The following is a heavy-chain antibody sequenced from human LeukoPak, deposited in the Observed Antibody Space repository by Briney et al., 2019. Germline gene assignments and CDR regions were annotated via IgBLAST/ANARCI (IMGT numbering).Heavy chain of an antibody. V-gene: IGHV4-34*01. CDR1: GGSFSDYY. CDR3: AYSSAFQQH. J-gene: IGHJ1*01. D-gene: IGHD3-22*01. Sequence: SETLSLTCAVYGGSFSDYYCSWIRQPPGKGLEWVGEINHGGSTNCSPSLKSRVTLSADTSKKQCSLKLSSVTAADTAVYYCAYSSAFQQHCGQGTLVTVSS. CDR2: INHGGST.